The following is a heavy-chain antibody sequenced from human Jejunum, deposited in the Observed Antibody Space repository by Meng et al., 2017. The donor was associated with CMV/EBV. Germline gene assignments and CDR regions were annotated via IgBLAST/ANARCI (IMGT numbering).Heavy chain of an antibody. J-gene: IGHJ4*02. V-gene: IGHV1-8*01. Sequence: ASGYTLTSHDINWVRQATGQGLEWMGWMNPNSGMTGYAQKFQGRITMTRNTSISTAYMELSNLRSEDTAVYYCAREGLREAYFDYWGQGTLVTVSS. CDR1: GYTLTSHD. CDR3: AREGLREAYFDY. CDR2: MNPNSGMT. D-gene: IGHD4-17*01.